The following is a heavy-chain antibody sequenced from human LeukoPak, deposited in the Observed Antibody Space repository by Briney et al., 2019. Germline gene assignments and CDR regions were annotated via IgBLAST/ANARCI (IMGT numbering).Heavy chain of an antibody. CDR3: ARGLRVLDY. V-gene: IGHV3-48*02. J-gene: IGHJ4*02. Sequence: GGSLRLSCAASGFTFSSYSMNWVRQAPGKGLEWVSHITASGTAMFYADSVKGRFTISRDNAKNSLYLQMNSLRDEDTAVYYCARGLRVLDYWGQGTLVTVSS. CDR2: ITASGTAM. CDR1: GFTFSSYS. D-gene: IGHD3-16*01.